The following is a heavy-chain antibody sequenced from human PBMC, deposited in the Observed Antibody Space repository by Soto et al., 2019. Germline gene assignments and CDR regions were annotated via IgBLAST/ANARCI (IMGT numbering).Heavy chain of an antibody. CDR1: GGYISNSY. J-gene: IGHJ5*02. CDR2: IHDSGTI. V-gene: IGHV4-59*01. Sequence: TSETLSLTCTVSGGYISNSYWSWLRQPPGKGLEWLGYIHDSGTINYTPSLKSRITISGDRSKNQFSLKLTSVTAADTAIYYCARGVSGYSHAWGQGILVTVSS. CDR3: ARGVSGYSHA. D-gene: IGHD5-18*01.